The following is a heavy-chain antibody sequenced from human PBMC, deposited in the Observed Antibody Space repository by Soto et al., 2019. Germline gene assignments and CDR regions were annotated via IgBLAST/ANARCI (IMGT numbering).Heavy chain of an antibody. D-gene: IGHD6-13*01. CDR1: GYTFTSYY. CDR3: ASTSEGIVAALFYYGIDV. J-gene: IGHJ6*02. CDR2: INPSGGRT. V-gene: IGHV1-46*01. Sequence: ASVKVSCKASGYTFTSYYMHWVRQAPGQGLEWMGIINPSGGRTSYAQKFQGRVTMTRDTSTSTVYMELSSLRSEDTAVYYCASTSEGIVAALFYYGIDVWGHVTTVTV.